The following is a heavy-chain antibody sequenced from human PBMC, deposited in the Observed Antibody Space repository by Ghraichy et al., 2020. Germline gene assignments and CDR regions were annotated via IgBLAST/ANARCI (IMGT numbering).Heavy chain of an antibody. CDR2: ISSSSSYI. Sequence: GESLNISCAASGFTFMTYSMNWVRQAPGKGLEWVSSISSSSSYIYYADSLKGRFTISRDNARNSLYLQMNSLRAEDTAVYYCARDLYGDYSVDYWGQGTLVTVSS. D-gene: IGHD4-17*01. J-gene: IGHJ4*02. CDR1: GFTFMTYS. V-gene: IGHV3-21*01. CDR3: ARDLYGDYSVDY.